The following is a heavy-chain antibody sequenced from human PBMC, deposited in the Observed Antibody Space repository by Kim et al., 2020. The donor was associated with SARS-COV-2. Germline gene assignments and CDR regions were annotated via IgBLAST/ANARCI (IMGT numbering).Heavy chain of an antibody. CDR1: GGSISSSSYY. J-gene: IGHJ4*01. CDR3: ARVEDPIAAAGLFDY. Sequence: SETLSLTCTVTGGSISSSSYYWGWIRQPPGKGLEWIGSIYYSGSTYYNPSLKSRVTISVDTSKNQFSLKLSSVTAADTAVYYCARVEDPIAAAGLFDYWGHGTLVTVSS. CDR2: IYYSGST. V-gene: IGHV4-39*07. D-gene: IGHD6-13*01.